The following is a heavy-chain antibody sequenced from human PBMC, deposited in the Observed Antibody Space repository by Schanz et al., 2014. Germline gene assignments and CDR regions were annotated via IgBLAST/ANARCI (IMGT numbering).Heavy chain of an antibody. Sequence: QGQLVESGGGVVQPGRSLRLSCAASGFTFSSYAMHWVRQAPGKGLEWVAVMSYDGSNKYYADSVKGRFTISRDNAKNSLYLQMNSLRAEDTAVHYCARDLISSGWDGWGQGTLVTVSS. CDR1: GFTFSSYA. CDR2: MSYDGSNK. D-gene: IGHD6-19*01. CDR3: ARDLISSGWDG. V-gene: IGHV3-30-3*01. J-gene: IGHJ4*02.